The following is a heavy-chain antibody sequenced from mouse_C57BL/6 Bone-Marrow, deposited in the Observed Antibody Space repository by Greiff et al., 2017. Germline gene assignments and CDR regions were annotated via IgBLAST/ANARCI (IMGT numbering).Heavy chain of an antibody. Sequence: QVQLQQPGTELVKPGASVKLSCKASGYTFTSYWMHWVKQRPGQGLEWIGNINPSNGGTNYNEKFKSKATLTVDKSSSTAYMQLSSLTSEDSAVYCCAREGNYVSYWYFDGWGTGTTVTVSS. J-gene: IGHJ1*03. CDR1: GYTFTSYW. V-gene: IGHV1-53*01. CDR2: INPSNGGT. D-gene: IGHD2-1*01. CDR3: AREGNYVSYWYFDG.